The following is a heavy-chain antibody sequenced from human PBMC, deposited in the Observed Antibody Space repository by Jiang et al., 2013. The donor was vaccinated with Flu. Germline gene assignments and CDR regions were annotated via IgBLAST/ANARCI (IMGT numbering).Heavy chain of an antibody. D-gene: IGHD2-21*01. J-gene: IGHJ4*02. V-gene: IGHV4-31*03. Sequence: LLKPSQTLSLTCTVSGDSISSGGYYWSWIRQHPGKGPEWIGFIYYGGTTYYNPTLKSRVSISIDTSKNQVSLKLSSVIAADTAVYYCARARDADCGADCYYFDYWGQGTLVTVSS. CDR1: GDSISSGGYY. CDR3: ARARDADCGADCYYFDY. CDR2: IYYGGTT.